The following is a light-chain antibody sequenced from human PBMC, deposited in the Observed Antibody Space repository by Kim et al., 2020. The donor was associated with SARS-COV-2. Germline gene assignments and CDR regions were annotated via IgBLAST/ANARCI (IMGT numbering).Light chain of an antibody. J-gene: IGLJ2*01. Sequence: QSVTISCTGASSEVGDYDYVSWYQHHPGKAPKLRIYDVSERPSGVPDRFSASKSGNTASLTISGLQAEDEAEYYCCSYAGTYIFVFGGGTQLTVL. CDR1: SSEVGDYDY. V-gene: IGLV2-11*01. CDR3: CSYAGTYIFV. CDR2: DVS.